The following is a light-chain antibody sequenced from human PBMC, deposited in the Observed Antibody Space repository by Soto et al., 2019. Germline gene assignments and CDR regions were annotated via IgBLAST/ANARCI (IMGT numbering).Light chain of an antibody. V-gene: IGLV2-8*01. CDR3: SSYTDNRSYV. J-gene: IGLJ1*01. CDR1: SSDIGGYNS. CDR2: EVN. Sequence: QSALTQPPSASGSPGQSVTISCTGTSSDIGGYNSVSWYQQHPGKAPRLMIYEVNKRPSGVPDRFSGSKSGYTASLTVSGLQTEDEADYYCSSYTDNRSYVFGAGTKLTVL.